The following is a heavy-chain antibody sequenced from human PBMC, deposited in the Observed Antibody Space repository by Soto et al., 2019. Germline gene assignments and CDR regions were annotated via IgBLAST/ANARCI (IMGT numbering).Heavy chain of an antibody. D-gene: IGHD4-4*01. J-gene: IGHJ6*02. CDR3: ARLDYSNYGEAWYYYGMDV. CDR1: GGSISSSSYY. CDR2: IYYSGST. Sequence: PSETLSLTCTVSGGSISSSSYYWGWIRQPPGKGLEWIGSIYYSGSTYYNPSLKSRVSISVDTSKNQFSLKLSSVTAADTAVYYCARLDYSNYGEAWYYYGMDVWGQGTTVT. V-gene: IGHV4-39*01.